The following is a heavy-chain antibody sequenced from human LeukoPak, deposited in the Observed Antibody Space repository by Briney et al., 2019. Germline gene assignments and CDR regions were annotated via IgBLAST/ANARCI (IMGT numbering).Heavy chain of an antibody. Sequence: ASVKISCKASGYTFTDYYMHWVQQAPGKGLEWMGRVDREDGETIYAKKFQGRVTITADTSTDTAYMELSSLRSEDTAVYYCATDSSPDEYYYYYYMDVWGKGTTVTVSS. V-gene: IGHV1-69-2*01. CDR2: VDREDGET. CDR1: GYTFTDYY. CDR3: ATDSSPDEYYYYYYMDV. D-gene: IGHD6-13*01. J-gene: IGHJ6*03.